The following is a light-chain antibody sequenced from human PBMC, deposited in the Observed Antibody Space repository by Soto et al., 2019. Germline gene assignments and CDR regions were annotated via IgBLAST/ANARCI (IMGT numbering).Light chain of an antibody. CDR3: QQYGSSPWT. CDR2: GAS. Sequence: EIVLTQSPGTLSLSPGERATLSCRASQSVSSNYLAWYQQKPGQAPRPLIHGASSRATGIPDRFSGSGAGTDFTLTISRLEPEDFAVYYCQQYGSSPWTFGQGTKVEIK. V-gene: IGKV3-20*01. J-gene: IGKJ1*01. CDR1: QSVSSNY.